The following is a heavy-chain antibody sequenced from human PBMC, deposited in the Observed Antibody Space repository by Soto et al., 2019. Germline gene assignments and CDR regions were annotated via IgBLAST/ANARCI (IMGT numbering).Heavy chain of an antibody. CDR1: GFTFSSYG. CDR3: ARIYGDYYYGMDV. CDR2: IWYDGSNK. Sequence: QVQLVESGGGVVQPGRSLRLSCAASGFTFSSYGMHWVRQAPGKGLEWVAVIWYDGSNKYYADSVKGRFTISRDNXKNTLYLQMNSLRAEDTAVYYCARIYGDYYYGMDVWGQGTTVTVSS. V-gene: IGHV3-33*01. D-gene: IGHD4-17*01. J-gene: IGHJ6*02.